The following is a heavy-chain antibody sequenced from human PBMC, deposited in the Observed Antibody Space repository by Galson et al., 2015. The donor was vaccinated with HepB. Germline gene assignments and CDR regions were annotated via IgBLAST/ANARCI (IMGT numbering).Heavy chain of an antibody. CDR1: GYTFTSYA. Sequence: SVKVSCKASGYTFTSYAMHWVRQAPGQRLEWMGWINAGNGNTKYSQKFQGRVTITRDTSASTTYMELSSLRSEDTAVYYCASPLTHMRTYYDISLDYWGQGTLVTVSS. J-gene: IGHJ4*02. D-gene: IGHD3-9*01. CDR2: INAGNGNT. CDR3: ASPLTHMRTYYDISLDY. V-gene: IGHV1-3*01.